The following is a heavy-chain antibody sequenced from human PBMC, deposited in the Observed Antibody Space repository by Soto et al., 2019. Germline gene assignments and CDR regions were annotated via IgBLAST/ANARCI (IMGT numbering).Heavy chain of an antibody. V-gene: IGHV1-69*02. Sequence: GASVKVSCKASGGALSSYTISWVRQAPGQGLEWMGRIIPILGIANYAQKFQGRVTITADKSTSTAYMELSSLRSEDTAVYYCARASYYDILTGYINWFDPWGQGTLVTVSS. CDR3: ARASYYDILTGYINWFDP. D-gene: IGHD3-9*01. J-gene: IGHJ5*02. CDR2: IIPILGIA. CDR1: GGALSSYT.